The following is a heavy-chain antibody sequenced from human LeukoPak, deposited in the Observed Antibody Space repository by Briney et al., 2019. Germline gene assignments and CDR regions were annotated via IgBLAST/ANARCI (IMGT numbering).Heavy chain of an antibody. CDR2: INHSGST. V-gene: IGHV4-34*01. D-gene: IGHD6-13*01. CDR1: GGSFSGYY. Sequence: SETLSLTCAVHGGSFSGYYWSWIRQPPGKGLEWIGEINHSGSTNHNPSLKSRVTISVDTSKNQFSLKLSSVTAADTAVYYCAVSAAGLFDPWGQGTLVTVSS. CDR3: AVSAAGLFDP. J-gene: IGHJ5*02.